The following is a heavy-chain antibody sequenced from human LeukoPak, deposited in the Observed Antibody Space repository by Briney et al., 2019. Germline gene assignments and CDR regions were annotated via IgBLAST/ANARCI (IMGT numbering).Heavy chain of an antibody. CDR2: MNPNSGNT. CDR1: GYTFTDYY. Sequence: ASVKVSCKASGYTFTDYYIHWVRQATGQGLEWMGWMNPNSGNTGYAQKFQGRVTITRNTSISTAYMELSSLRSEDTAVYYCARGIAARLGRAFDIWGQGTMVTVSS. J-gene: IGHJ3*02. D-gene: IGHD6-6*01. V-gene: IGHV1-8*03. CDR3: ARGIAARLGRAFDI.